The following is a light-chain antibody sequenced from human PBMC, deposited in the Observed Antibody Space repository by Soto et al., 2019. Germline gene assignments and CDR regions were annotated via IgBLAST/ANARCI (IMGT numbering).Light chain of an antibody. CDR2: DAS. Sequence: ETVLTQSPGTLSLSPVERATLSCRASQSVSSSSLAWYQQRPGQAPRLLIYDASNRATGIPARFSGSGSGTDFTLTISSLEPEDFAVYYCQQRSNWPPAFGGGTKVDIK. V-gene: IGKV3-11*01. CDR3: QQRSNWPPA. CDR1: QSVSSSS. J-gene: IGKJ4*01.